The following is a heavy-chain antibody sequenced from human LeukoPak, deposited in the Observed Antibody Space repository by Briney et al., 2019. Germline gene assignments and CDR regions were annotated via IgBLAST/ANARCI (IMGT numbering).Heavy chain of an antibody. Sequence: ASVKVSCKASGGTFSSYAISWVRQASGQGLESMGGIIPIFGTANYAQKFQGRVTITADKSTSTAYMELSSLRSEDTAVYYCARDRGPVAGTDYWGQGTLVTVSS. CDR2: IIPIFGTA. V-gene: IGHV1-69*06. CDR1: GGTFSSYA. D-gene: IGHD6-19*01. J-gene: IGHJ4*02. CDR3: ARDRGPVAGTDY.